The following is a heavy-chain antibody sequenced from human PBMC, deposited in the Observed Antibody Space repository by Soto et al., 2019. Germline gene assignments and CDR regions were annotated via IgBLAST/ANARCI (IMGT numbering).Heavy chain of an antibody. V-gene: IGHV4-31*03. D-gene: IGHD3-10*01. Sequence: QVQLQESGPGLVKSSQTLSLTCTVSGGSINDNAYYWTWIRQRPGKGLEWIGYIYFTGSTYFNPSLKRRXSXSXXTSKNQFSLKLASVTAADTAVYYCARDNYGSGFDYWGQGTLVTVSS. CDR2: IYFTGST. CDR1: GGSINDNAYY. CDR3: ARDNYGSGFDY. J-gene: IGHJ4*02.